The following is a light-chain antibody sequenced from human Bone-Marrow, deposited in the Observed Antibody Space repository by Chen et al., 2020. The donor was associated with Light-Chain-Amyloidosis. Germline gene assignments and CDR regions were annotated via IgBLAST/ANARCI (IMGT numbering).Light chain of an antibody. V-gene: IGLV3-25*03. J-gene: IGLJ2*01. CDR3: QSADSSCTYEVI. CDR2: RDT. CDR1: DLPTKY. Sequence: SYELTQPPSVSVSPGQTARITCSGDDLPTKYAYWYQQKPGQTPVLVIHRDTERPSGISERFSGSSSGTPATLTISVVQAEDEADYHCQSADSSCTYEVIFGGGTKLTVL.